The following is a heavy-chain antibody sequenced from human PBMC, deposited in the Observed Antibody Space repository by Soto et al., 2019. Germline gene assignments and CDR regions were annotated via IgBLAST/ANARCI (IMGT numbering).Heavy chain of an antibody. D-gene: IGHD2-15*01. CDR1: GFSLSSYW. J-gene: IGHJ4*02. CDR3: ARLVERQCLNY. CDR2: IKEDGRKV. Sequence: EVQLVESGGGLVQPGGSLRLSCVASGFSLSSYWMSWVRQAPGKGLEWVANIKEDGRKVYYVDSVKGRFTSSRDNAKNSLYLQMNSLRAEDTAVYYWARLVERQCLNYWGQGTLVTVSS. V-gene: IGHV3-7*02.